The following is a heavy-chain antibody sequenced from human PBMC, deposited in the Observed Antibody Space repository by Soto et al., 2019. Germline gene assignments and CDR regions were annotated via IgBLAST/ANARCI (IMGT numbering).Heavy chain of an antibody. CDR1: GYTFTSYD. CDR2: MNPNSGNT. V-gene: IGHV1-8*01. Sequence: QVQLVQSGAEVKKPGASVKVSCKASGYTFTSYDINWVRQATGQGLEWMGWMNPNSGNTGYAQKFEGRVTMTRNTPISTAYMELSSLRSEDTAVYYCARASRDIGNYGMDVWGQGTTVTVSS. D-gene: IGHD2-15*01. CDR3: ARASRDIGNYGMDV. J-gene: IGHJ6*02.